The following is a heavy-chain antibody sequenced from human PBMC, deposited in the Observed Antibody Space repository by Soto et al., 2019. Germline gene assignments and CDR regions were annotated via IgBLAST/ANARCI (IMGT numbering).Heavy chain of an antibody. CDR2: INHSGRV. Sequence: SETLSLTCAVYGGSFSGHSWTWIRPSPGKGLEWIGDINHSGRVNYSPSLKSRVTISLDTSKNQFSLTLSAVTAADTAMYYFPTRAYDTNGYYRFDPWGQGPLVTVSS. V-gene: IGHV4-34*01. D-gene: IGHD3-22*01. J-gene: IGHJ5*01. CDR1: GGSFSGHS. CDR3: PTRAYDTNGYYRFDP.